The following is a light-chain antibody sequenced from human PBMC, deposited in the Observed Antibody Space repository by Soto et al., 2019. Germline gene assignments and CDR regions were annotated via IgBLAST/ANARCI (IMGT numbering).Light chain of an antibody. CDR3: QQYSSYYMFT. J-gene: IGKJ4*01. CDR1: QTISTY. V-gene: IGKV1-5*01. CDR2: DAS. Sequence: IHMTQSPSSLSASVGDRVTITCRASQTISTYLNWYQQKPGKAPSLLIYDASSLLSGVPSRFSGSGSGTEFTLTISSLQPDDFATFYCQQYSSYYMFTFGGGTKVDIK.